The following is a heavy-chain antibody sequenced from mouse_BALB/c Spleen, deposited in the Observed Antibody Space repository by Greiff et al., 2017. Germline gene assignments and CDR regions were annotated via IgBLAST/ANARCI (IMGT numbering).Heavy chain of an antibody. CDR1: GYSITSGYY. CDR2: ISYDGSN. Sequence: EVQLQESGPGLVKPSQSLSLTCPVTGYSITSGYYWNWIRQFPGNKLEWMGYISYDGSNNYNPSLKNRISITRDTSKNQFFLKLNSVTTEDTATYYCARGYFDYWGQGTTLTVSS. J-gene: IGHJ2*01. V-gene: IGHV3-6*02. CDR3: ARGYFDY.